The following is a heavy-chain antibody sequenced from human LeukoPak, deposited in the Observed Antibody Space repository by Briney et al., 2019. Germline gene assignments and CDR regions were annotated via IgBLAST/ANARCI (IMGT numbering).Heavy chain of an antibody. CDR3: ARGVYYDSSGYSYYFDY. V-gene: IGHV4-34*01. Sequence: SETLSLTCAVYGGSLSGYYWSWIRQPPGKGLEWIAEINHSGRTSHNPSLKSRVTISIDTSKNQFSLNLSSVTAADTAVYYCARGVYYDSSGYSYYFDYWGQGTLVTVSS. CDR1: GGSLSGYY. J-gene: IGHJ4*02. CDR2: INHSGRT. D-gene: IGHD3-22*01.